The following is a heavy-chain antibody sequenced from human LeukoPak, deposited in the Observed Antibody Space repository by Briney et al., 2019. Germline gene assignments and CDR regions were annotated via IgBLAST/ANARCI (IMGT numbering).Heavy chain of an antibody. V-gene: IGHV4-61*02. CDR2: IYTSGST. Sequence: SETLSLTCTVSGGSISSSSYYWSWIRQPAGKGLEWIGRIYTSGSTNYNPSLKSRVTISVDTSKNQFSLKLSSVTAADTAVYYCARLARRASFDYWGQGTLVTVSS. D-gene: IGHD6-6*01. CDR3: ARLARRASFDY. J-gene: IGHJ4*02. CDR1: GGSISSSSYY.